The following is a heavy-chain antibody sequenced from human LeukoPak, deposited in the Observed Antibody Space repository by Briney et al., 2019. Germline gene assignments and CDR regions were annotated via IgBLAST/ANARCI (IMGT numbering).Heavy chain of an antibody. CDR2: LNTDGRTT. CDR3: VSGGTDGLLEPPAIPFDY. Sequence: GGSLRLSCAASGFTFRTYWMHWLRPAPGKGLVWVSRLNTDGRTTNYADSVKGRFSISRDNSKDTLYLQMHSLSADDTAVYYCVSGGTDGLLEPPAIPFDYWGQGALVTVSS. D-gene: IGHD3-16*01. J-gene: IGHJ4*02. CDR1: GFTFRTYW. V-gene: IGHV3-74*01.